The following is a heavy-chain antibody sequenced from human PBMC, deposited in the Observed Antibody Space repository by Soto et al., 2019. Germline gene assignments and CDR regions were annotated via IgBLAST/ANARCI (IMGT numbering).Heavy chain of an antibody. CDR1: GYTFSNYY. CDR2: INPSGGST. D-gene: IGHD3-3*01. V-gene: IGHV1-46*01. Sequence: QVQLVQSGAEVKKPGASVKVSCKASGYTFSNYYMHWVRQAPGQGLEWMGIINPSGGSTSYAQKFQGRVTMTRDTSTSTVYMELSSLRSEDTAVYFCARDCAVLRFLEWLTPYGMDVWGQGTTVTVSS. J-gene: IGHJ6*02. CDR3: ARDCAVLRFLEWLTPYGMDV.